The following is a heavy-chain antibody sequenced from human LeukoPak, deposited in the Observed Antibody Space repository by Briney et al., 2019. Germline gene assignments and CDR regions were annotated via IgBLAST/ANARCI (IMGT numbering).Heavy chain of an antibody. CDR1: GGSISSYY. Sequence: SETLSLTCTVSGGSISSYYWSWIRQPAGKGLEWIGRIYTSGSTNYNPSLKSRVTMSVDTSKNQFSLKLSSVTAADTAVYYCARLNDYGDYGGAFDYWGQGTLVTVSS. J-gene: IGHJ4*02. CDR3: ARLNDYGDYGGAFDY. CDR2: IYTSGST. V-gene: IGHV4-4*07. D-gene: IGHD4-17*01.